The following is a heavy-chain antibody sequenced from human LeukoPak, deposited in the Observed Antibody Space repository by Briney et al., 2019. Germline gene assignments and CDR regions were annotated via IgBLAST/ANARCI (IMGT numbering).Heavy chain of an antibody. J-gene: IGHJ4*02. D-gene: IGHD4-11*01. V-gene: IGHV3-30*02. Sequence: PGGSLRLSCAVSGVTLRSYIMEWGRQAPGKGLEWVAFIRYDGSNKYYADSVKGRFTISRDNSKTTMYLQMNSLRADYTAVYYCAKHDYSACGYWGQGTLVTVSS. CDR2: IRYDGSNK. CDR1: GVTLRSYI. CDR3: AKHDYSACGY.